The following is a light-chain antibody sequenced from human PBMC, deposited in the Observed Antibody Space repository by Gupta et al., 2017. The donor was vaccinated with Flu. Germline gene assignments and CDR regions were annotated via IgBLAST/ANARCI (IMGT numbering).Light chain of an antibody. V-gene: IGLV3-27*01. J-gene: IGLJ3*02. CDR3: YSATDNNLWV. Sequence: SYELTQPSSVSVSPGQTARITCSGDTLPRKYVRWFPKKQGQAPVLLIYKDTERPPGIPGRFAGSAGGTTVTITXTXAQVADXADYYYYSATDNNLWVFGGGTPLTVL. CDR2: KDT. CDR1: TLPRKY.